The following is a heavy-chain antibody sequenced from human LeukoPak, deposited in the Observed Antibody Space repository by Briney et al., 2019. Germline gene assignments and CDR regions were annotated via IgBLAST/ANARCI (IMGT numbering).Heavy chain of an antibody. V-gene: IGHV4-39*01. D-gene: IGHD3-9*01. Sequence: TSETLSLTCTVSGGSISSSSYYWGWIRQPPGKGLEWIGSIYYSGSTYYNPSLKSRVTISVDTSKNQFSLKLSSVTAADTAVYYCARRTRCFDWSYDYWGQGTLVTVSS. CDR3: ARRTRCFDWSYDY. J-gene: IGHJ4*02. CDR2: IYYSGST. CDR1: GGSISSSSYY.